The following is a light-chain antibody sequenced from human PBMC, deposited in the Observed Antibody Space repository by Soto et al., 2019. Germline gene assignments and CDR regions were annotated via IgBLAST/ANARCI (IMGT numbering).Light chain of an antibody. J-gene: IGKJ1*01. CDR2: GAS. CDR3: QQYGSSPS. CDR1: QSVSSSY. Sequence: EIVLTQSPGTLSLSPGERATLSCRASQSVSSSYLAWYQQKPGQAPRLLIYGASSRATGIPDRLSGSGSGTDFTLTISRLGPEDFAVYYCQQYGSSPSFGQGTKVDIK. V-gene: IGKV3-20*01.